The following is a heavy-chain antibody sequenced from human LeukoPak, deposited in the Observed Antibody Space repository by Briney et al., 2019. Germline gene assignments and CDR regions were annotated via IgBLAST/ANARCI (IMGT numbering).Heavy chain of an antibody. Sequence: ASVKVSCKASGYTFTNYGINWVRQAPGQGLEWMGWISAYNGNTNYAQKFQGRVTMTTDTSTSTVYMELRSLRFDDTAVYYCARGIQPWQFHSSFDPWGQGTLVTVSS. D-gene: IGHD5-18*01. CDR2: ISAYNGNT. CDR1: GYTFTNYG. V-gene: IGHV1-18*01. J-gene: IGHJ5*02. CDR3: ARGIQPWQFHSSFDP.